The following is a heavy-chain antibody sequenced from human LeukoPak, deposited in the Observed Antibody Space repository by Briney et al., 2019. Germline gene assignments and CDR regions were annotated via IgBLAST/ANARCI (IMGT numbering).Heavy chain of an antibody. J-gene: IGHJ4*02. D-gene: IGHD4-23*01. V-gene: IGHV1-69*01. CDR1: GGTFSSYA. CDR2: IIPIFGTA. Sequence: ASVRVSCKASGGTFSSYAISCVRQAPGQGLEWMGGIIPIFGTANYAQKFQGRVTITADESTSTAYMELSSLRSEDTAVYYCARSFYGGPTSKYYFDYWGQGTLVTVSS. CDR3: ARSFYGGPTSKYYFDY.